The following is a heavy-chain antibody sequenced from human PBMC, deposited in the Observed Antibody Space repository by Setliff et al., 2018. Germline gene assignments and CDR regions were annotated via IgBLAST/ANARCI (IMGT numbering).Heavy chain of an antibody. D-gene: IGHD1-26*01. CDR1: GFTFSSYW. CDR2: INNDGSSG. CDR3: ARERVGRYYYYHMDV. Sequence: GGSLRLSCAASGFTFSSYWMHWVSQVPGKGLVWVSRINNDGSSGDYADSVKGRFTISRDNAKNTVYLQMNSLRDEDTAVYYCARERVGRYYYYHMDVWGKGTTVTVSS. V-gene: IGHV3-74*01. J-gene: IGHJ6*03.